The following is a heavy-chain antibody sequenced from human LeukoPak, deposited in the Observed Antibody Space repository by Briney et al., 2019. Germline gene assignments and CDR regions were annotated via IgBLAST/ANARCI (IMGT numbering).Heavy chain of an antibody. CDR1: GLTFSSYA. CDR2: ISGSGGST. D-gene: IGHD2-2*01. Sequence: PGGSLRLSCAASGLTFSSYAMSWVRQAPGKGLEWVSAISGSGGSTYYADSVKGRFTISRDNSKNTLYLQMNSLRAEDTAVYYCAKYACSSTSCPNWFDPWGQGTLITVSS. CDR3: AKYACSSTSCPNWFDP. J-gene: IGHJ5*02. V-gene: IGHV3-23*01.